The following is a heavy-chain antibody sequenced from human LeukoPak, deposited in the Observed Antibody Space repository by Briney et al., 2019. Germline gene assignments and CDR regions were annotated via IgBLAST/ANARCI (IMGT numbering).Heavy chain of an antibody. CDR2: IWYDGSNK. CDR1: GFTFSSYG. V-gene: IGHV3-33*01. D-gene: IGHD3/OR15-3a*01. CDR3: ASGPRGFDY. J-gene: IGHJ4*02. Sequence: PGGSLRLSCAASGFTFSSYGMHWVRQAPGKGLEWVAVIWYDGSNKYYADSVKGQFTISRDNSKNTLYLQMNSLRAEDTAVYYCASGPRGFDYWGQGTLVTVSS.